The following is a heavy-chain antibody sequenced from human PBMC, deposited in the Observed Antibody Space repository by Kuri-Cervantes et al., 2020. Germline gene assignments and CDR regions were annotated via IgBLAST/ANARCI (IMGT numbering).Heavy chain of an antibody. J-gene: IGHJ3*02. CDR1: GGSISSYY. D-gene: IGHD3-10*02. CDR2: IYYSGST. CDR3: ARASEVLLSSYDAFDI. V-gene: IGHV4-59*01. Sequence: GSLRLSCTVSGGSISSYYWSWIRQPPGKGLEWIGYIYYSGSTNYNPSLKSRVTVSVDTSKNQFSLKLSSVTAADTAVYYCARASEVLLSSYDAFDIWGQGTMVTVSS.